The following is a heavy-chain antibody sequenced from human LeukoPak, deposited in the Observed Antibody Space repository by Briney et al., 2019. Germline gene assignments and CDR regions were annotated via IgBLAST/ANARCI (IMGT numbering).Heavy chain of an antibody. CDR1: GGSFSGYY. J-gene: IGHJ3*02. V-gene: IGHV4-34*01. D-gene: IGHD5-18*01. CDR2: INHSGST. Sequence: SETLSLTCAVYGGSFSGYYWSWIRQPPGKGLEWIGEINHSGSTNYNPSLKSRVTISVDTSKNQISLKLSSVTAADTAVYYCARGPHSDRVAFDIWGEGTIVTVSS. CDR3: ARGPHSDRVAFDI.